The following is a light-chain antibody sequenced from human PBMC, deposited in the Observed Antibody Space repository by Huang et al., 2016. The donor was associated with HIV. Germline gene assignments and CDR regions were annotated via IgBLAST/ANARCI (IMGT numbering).Light chain of an antibody. J-gene: IGKJ5*01. CDR1: QDIDNY. CDR2: AAS. CDR3: QKYNSAPIT. V-gene: IGKV1-27*01. Sequence: DIQMTQSPSSLSASVGDSVTITCRASQDIDNYLAWYQHKPGKVTKLLIFAASALKSGVPPRFSVSGSGTHFSLNISSLQPEDVATYYCQKYNSAPITFGQGTRLEI.